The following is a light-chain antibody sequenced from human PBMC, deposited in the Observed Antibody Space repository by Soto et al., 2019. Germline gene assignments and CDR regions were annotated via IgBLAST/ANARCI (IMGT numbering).Light chain of an antibody. CDR2: KAS. V-gene: IGKV1-5*03. CDR1: QSISPW. J-gene: IGKJ1*01. CDR3: QQYNSYPWT. Sequence: GDRVTITCRASQSISPWLAWYQQKPGKAPKLLIYKASSLESGVPSRFSGSGSGTELTLTTSSLQPDDFATYYCQQYNSYPWTFGQGTKVEIK.